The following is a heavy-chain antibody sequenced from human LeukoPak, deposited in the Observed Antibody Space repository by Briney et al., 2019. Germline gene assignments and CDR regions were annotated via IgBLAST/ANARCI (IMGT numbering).Heavy chain of an antibody. CDR3: ARGPNSAAMDY. J-gene: IGHJ4*02. CDR2: IYYSGST. D-gene: IGHD5-18*01. V-gene: IGHV4-59*01. CDR1: GGPISSYY. Sequence: SSETLSLTCTVSGGPISSYYWSWIRQPPGKGLEWIGYIYYSGSTNYNPSLKSRVTISVATSNNQFSLNLSSVTAADTAVYYCARGPNSAAMDYWGQGTLVTVSS.